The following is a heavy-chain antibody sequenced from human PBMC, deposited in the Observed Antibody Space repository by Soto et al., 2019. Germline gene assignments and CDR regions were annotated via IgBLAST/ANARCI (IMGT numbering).Heavy chain of an antibody. J-gene: IGHJ5*02. CDR1: GYSFTNYY. D-gene: IGHD3-16*01. CDR3: ARGGGISTPVNWFDP. CDR2: IVPIGGVT. V-gene: IGHV1-46*01. Sequence: ATVNVSCKVSGYSFTNYYMHWVRQAPGQGLEWMGIIVPIGGVTNYAQKFQGRVAMTADTSTSTFNMELNRLRSEDTAVYYCARGGGISTPVNWFDPWVQGTQVTVSS.